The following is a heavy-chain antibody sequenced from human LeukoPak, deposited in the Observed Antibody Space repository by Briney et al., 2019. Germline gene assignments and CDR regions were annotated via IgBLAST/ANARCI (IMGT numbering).Heavy chain of an antibody. CDR3: ARFVLGNNYGEVSFDV. D-gene: IGHD5-18*01. V-gene: IGHV3-66*01. J-gene: IGHJ3*01. CDR2: IYRDGNT. Sequence: PGGSLRLSCAASRVSVSDTYMNWVRRTPAKGLEWVSAIYRDGNTYYADSVQGRSTISRDNSKNSVYLQMNSLRAGDTAVYYCARFVLGNNYGEVSFDVWGQGTMVTVSS. CDR1: RVSVSDTY.